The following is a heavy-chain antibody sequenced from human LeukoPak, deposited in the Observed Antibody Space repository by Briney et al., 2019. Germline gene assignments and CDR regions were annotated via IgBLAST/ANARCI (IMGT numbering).Heavy chain of an antibody. CDR3: AKDILTYYYGTSGYYFDS. J-gene: IGHJ4*02. CDR1: GFTFDNHA. V-gene: IGHV3-23*01. CDR2: ITGSGDAR. Sequence: GGSLRLSCAASGFTFDNHAMTWVRQAPGKGLERVSVITGSGDARYYADSVKGRFTISRDNSKNTLHLQMNTLRVEDTALYYCAKDILTYYYGTSGYYFDSWGQGTLVTVSS. D-gene: IGHD3-3*01.